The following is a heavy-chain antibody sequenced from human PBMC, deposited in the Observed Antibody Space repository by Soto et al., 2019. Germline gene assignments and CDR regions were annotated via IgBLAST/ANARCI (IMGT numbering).Heavy chain of an antibody. CDR2: ISGSGGST. CDR1: GFTFSSYA. Sequence: EVQLLESGGGLVQPGGSLRLSYAASGFTFSSYAMSWVRQAPGKGLEWVSAISGSGGSTYYADSVKGRFTISRDNSKNTLYLQMNILRAEDTAVYYCAKATPLLQFLEWLLWFDYWGQGTLVTVSS. V-gene: IGHV3-23*01. D-gene: IGHD3-3*01. J-gene: IGHJ4*02. CDR3: AKATPLLQFLEWLLWFDY.